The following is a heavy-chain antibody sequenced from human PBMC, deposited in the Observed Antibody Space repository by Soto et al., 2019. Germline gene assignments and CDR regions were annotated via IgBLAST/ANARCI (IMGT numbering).Heavy chain of an antibody. CDR3: ARVGVDFWSAYYGYYFDY. CDR1: GYTFTSYG. Sequence: ASVKVSCKASGYTFTSYGISGVRQAPGQGLEWMGWISTYNGDTNYAQKLQGRVTMTTDTSTSTAYMELRSLRSDDTAVYYCARVGVDFWSAYYGYYFDYWGQGTLVTVSS. D-gene: IGHD3-3*01. CDR2: ISTYNGDT. J-gene: IGHJ4*02. V-gene: IGHV1-18*04.